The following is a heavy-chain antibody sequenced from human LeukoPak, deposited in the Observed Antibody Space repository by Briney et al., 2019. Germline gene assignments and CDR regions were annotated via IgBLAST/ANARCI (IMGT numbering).Heavy chain of an antibody. CDR3: ARGVAAAGTDY. V-gene: IGHV4-34*01. J-gene: IGHJ4*02. Sequence: PGGSLRLSCAASGFTFSSYAMSWVRQPPGKGLEWIGEINHSGSTNYNPSLKSRVTISVDTSKNQFSLKLSSVTAADTAVYYCARGVAAAGTDYWGQGTLVTVSS. D-gene: IGHD6-13*01. CDR1: GFTFSSYA. CDR2: INHSGST.